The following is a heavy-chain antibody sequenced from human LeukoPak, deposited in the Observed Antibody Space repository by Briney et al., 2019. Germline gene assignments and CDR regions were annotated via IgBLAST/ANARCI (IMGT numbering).Heavy chain of an antibody. CDR1: GGSISSHY. CDR3: ARGDKAVTFGGVIVPFDP. Sequence: SETLSLTCTVSGGSISSHYWSWIRQPPGKGLEWIGYIYYSGTTNYNPSLKSRVTISVDTSKNQFSLKLSSVTAADTAVYYCARGDKAVTFGGVIVPFDPWGQGTLVTVSS. D-gene: IGHD3-16*02. CDR2: IYYSGTT. J-gene: IGHJ5*02. V-gene: IGHV4-59*11.